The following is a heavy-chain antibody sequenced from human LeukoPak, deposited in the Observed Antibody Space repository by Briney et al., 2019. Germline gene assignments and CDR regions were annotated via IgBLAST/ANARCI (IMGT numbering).Heavy chain of an antibody. CDR2: INPNSGHT. D-gene: IGHD3-3*01. J-gene: IGHJ6*02. CDR1: GYTFTTYD. Sequence: ASVKVSCKASGYTFTTYDINWVRQAAGQGLEWMGYINPNSGHTAYAQKFQGRVTMTRDTSINTAYMELSSLRAEDTAMYYCASEWSQGIYYGMDVWGQGTTVTVSS. CDR3: ASEWSQGIYYGMDV. V-gene: IGHV1-8*01.